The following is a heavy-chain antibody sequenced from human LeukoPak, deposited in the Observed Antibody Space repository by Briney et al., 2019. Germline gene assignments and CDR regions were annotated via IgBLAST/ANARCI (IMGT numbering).Heavy chain of an antibody. V-gene: IGHV4-59*08. D-gene: IGHD2/OR15-2a*01. J-gene: IGHJ5*02. CDR1: GGSISSYY. CDR2: IYYSGST. Sequence: PSETLSLTCTVSGGSISSYYWSWIRQPPGKGLEWIGYIYYSGSTNYNPSLKSRVTISVDTSKNQFSLKLSSVTAADTAVYYCARLSGKIAGGWWFDPWGQGTLVTVSS. CDR3: ARLSGKIAGGWWFDP.